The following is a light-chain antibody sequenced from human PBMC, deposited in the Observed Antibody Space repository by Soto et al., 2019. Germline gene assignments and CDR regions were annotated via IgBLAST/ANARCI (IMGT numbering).Light chain of an antibody. CDR3: QQSFSTPYT. J-gene: IGKJ2*01. V-gene: IGKV1-39*01. CDR1: QSISSY. Sequence: DIQMTQSPSSLSASVGDRVTITCRSSQSISSYLNWYQQKPVKAPKLLIYAASGLESGVPSRFSGSGSGTDFTLTISSPQPEDCATYYCQQSFSTPYTFGQGTKLEIK. CDR2: AAS.